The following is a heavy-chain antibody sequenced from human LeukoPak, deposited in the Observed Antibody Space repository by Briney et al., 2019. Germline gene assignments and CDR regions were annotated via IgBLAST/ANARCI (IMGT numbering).Heavy chain of an antibody. V-gene: IGHV4-31*03. CDR3: ARGGSGYDY. Sequence: PSQTLSLTCTVSGGSISSGIYYWSWIRQHPGKSLEWIGYIYYSGSTYYNPSLKSRVTISVDTSKNHFSLKLSSVTAADTAVYYCARGGSGYDYWGQGTLVTVSS. J-gene: IGHJ4*02. CDR2: IYYSGST. CDR1: GGSISSGIYY. D-gene: IGHD3-22*01.